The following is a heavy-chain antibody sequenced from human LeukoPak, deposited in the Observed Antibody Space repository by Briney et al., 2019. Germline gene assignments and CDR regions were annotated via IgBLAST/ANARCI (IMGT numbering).Heavy chain of an antibody. V-gene: IGHV3-23*01. D-gene: IGHD6-19*01. CDR2: ISGSGGST. CDR1: GFTFSSYA. CDR3: AKRNSSGWYGMDV. J-gene: IGHJ6*02. Sequence: PGGSLRLSCAASGFTFSSYAMSWVRQAPGKGQEWVSAISGSGGSTYYADSVKGRFTISRDNSKNTLYLQMNSLRAEDTAVYYCAKRNSSGWYGMDVWGQGTTVTVSS.